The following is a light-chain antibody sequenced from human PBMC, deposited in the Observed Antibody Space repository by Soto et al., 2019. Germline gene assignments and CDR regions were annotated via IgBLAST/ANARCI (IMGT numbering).Light chain of an antibody. J-gene: IGKJ1*01. CDR2: GAS. CDR3: QHYNDWPPTWT. V-gene: IGKV3-15*01. Sequence: EIVMTQSPATLSVSPGERATLSCRASQSVSSKLAWYQQKPGQAPRVLIFGASTRATGIPARFSGSGSGTECTLTISSLQSEDFAVYYCQHYNDWPPTWTFGQGTSVEIK. CDR1: QSVSSK.